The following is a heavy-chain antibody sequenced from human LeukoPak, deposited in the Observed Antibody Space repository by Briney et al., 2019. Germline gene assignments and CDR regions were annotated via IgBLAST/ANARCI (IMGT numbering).Heavy chain of an antibody. V-gene: IGHV1-18*01. Sequence: ASVKVSCKASSYSFTSYGITWVRQAPGQGLEWMGWISPYSGITEYAQKFQGRVTMSTDTSTSTAYMQLRSLRSDDTAVYYCARVFRVVTPPLDYWGQGTLVTVSS. CDR2: ISPYSGIT. CDR3: ARVFRVVTPPLDY. CDR1: SYSFTSYG. D-gene: IGHD2-21*02. J-gene: IGHJ4*02.